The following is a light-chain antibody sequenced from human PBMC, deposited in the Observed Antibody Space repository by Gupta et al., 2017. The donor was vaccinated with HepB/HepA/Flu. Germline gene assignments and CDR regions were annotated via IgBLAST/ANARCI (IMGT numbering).Light chain of an antibody. Sequence: DIQMTQSPSTLSASVGDRVTITCRASQSISSWLAWYQQKPGEAPKLLIYKASSLQSGVPSRFSGSGSETXFTLTIXSLQPDDFATYYCQQQNSYSQTFGXGTKVEIK. CDR2: KAS. CDR1: QSISSW. V-gene: IGKV1-5*03. J-gene: IGKJ1*01. CDR3: QQQNSYSQT.